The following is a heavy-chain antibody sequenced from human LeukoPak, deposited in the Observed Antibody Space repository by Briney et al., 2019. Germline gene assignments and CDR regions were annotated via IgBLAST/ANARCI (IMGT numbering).Heavy chain of an antibody. CDR1: GYTFTSYG. Sequence: ASVKVYCKASGYTFTSYGISWVRQAPGQGLEWMGWISAYNGNTNYAQKLQGRVTMTTDTSTSTAYMELRSLRSDDTAVYYCARDGGCSSTSCMDDAFDIWGQGTMVTVSS. D-gene: IGHD2-2*01. CDR3: ARDGGCSSTSCMDDAFDI. CDR2: ISAYNGNT. J-gene: IGHJ3*02. V-gene: IGHV1-18*01.